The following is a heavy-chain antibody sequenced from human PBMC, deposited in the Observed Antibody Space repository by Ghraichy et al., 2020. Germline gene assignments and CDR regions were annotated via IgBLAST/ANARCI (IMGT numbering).Heavy chain of an antibody. J-gene: IGHJ6*02. D-gene: IGHD5-18*01. CDR2: IKQDGSAK. V-gene: IGHV3-7*01. CDR3: AREADSYGYYYGMDV. CDR1: GFTFSSYW. Sequence: GESLNISCAASGFTFSSYWMSWVRQAPGKGLEWVANIKQDGSAKYYVDSVKGRFTISRDNAKNSLYLQMNSLRAEDTAVYYCAREADSYGYYYGMDVWGQGTTVTVSS.